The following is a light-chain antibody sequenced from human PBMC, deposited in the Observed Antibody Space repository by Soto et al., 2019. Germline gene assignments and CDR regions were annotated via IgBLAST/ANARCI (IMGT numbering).Light chain of an antibody. CDR2: GAS. J-gene: IGKJ4*01. V-gene: IGKV3-20*01. CDR1: QRVSSNY. Sequence: DIGLTQSPGTLSFSPGERVTLSCRASQRVSSNYLAWYQQKPGQAPRLLIYGASSRATGIPDRFSGSGSGKHFTLPISSLEPDDFAVYYCHHYGSSLRATFGGETKEQLK. CDR3: HHYGSSLRAT.